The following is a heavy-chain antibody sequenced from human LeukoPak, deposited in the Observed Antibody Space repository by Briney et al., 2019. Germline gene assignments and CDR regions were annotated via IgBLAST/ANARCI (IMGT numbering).Heavy chain of an antibody. V-gene: IGHV1-2*02. CDR1: GYIFTGYY. CDR2: INPNSGAT. CDR3: ARGGRGYSYGELDY. D-gene: IGHD5-18*01. Sequence: ASVKVSCKASGYIFTGYYLHWVRQAPGHGLEWMGWINPNSGATNYAQKFQGRVTMTRDTSISTAYMELSRLISDDTAVYYCARGGRGYSYGELDYWGQGTLVTVSS. J-gene: IGHJ4*02.